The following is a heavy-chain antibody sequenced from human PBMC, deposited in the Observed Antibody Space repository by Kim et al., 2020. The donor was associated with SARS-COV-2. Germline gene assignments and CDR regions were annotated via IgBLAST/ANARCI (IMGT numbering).Heavy chain of an antibody. V-gene: IGHV3-53*01. CDR2: IYSGVNT. Sequence: GGSLRLSCAASGFTVSSNYMSWVRQAPGKGLEWVSVIYSGVNTYYADSVKGRFTISRDNSKNTLYLQMNSLRAEDTAVYYCAREANYYHSSGYSYSYWG. J-gene: IGHJ4*01. CDR3: AREANYYHSSGYSYSY. D-gene: IGHD3-22*01. CDR1: GFTVSSNY.